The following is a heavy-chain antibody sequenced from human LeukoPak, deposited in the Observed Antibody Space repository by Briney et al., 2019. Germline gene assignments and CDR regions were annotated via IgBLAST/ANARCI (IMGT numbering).Heavy chain of an antibody. CDR2: IYSGGST. Sequence: GGSLRLSCVASGFTFSSNYMSWVRQAPGKGLEWVSVIYSGGSTYYADSVKGRFTISRDNSKNTLYLQMNSLRAEDTAVYYCARDRTMVRGVKGYWGQGTLVTVSS. CDR3: ARDRTMVRGVKGY. J-gene: IGHJ4*02. CDR1: GFTFSSNY. V-gene: IGHV3-66*01. D-gene: IGHD3-10*01.